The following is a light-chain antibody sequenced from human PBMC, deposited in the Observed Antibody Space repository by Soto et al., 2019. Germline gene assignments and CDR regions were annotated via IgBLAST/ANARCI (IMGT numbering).Light chain of an antibody. CDR1: SSVVGGYNS. CDR3: SSFTRSITYV. CDR2: DVT. Sequence: QSALTQPASVSGSPGQSITISCTGTSSVVGGYNSVSWYRQDPGKAPKLMIYDVTNRPSGVSNRFSGSKSGNTASLTISGLQAEDEADYYCSSFTRSITYVFGSGTKVTVL. V-gene: IGLV2-14*01. J-gene: IGLJ1*01.